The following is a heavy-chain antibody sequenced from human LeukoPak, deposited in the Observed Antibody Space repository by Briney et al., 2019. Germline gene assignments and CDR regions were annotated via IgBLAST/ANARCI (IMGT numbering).Heavy chain of an antibody. CDR3: VSFYETY. J-gene: IGHJ4*02. V-gene: IGHV3-74*01. CDR1: GNYW. D-gene: IGHD2/OR15-2a*01. Sequence: GGSLRLSCAASGNYWMHWVRQVPGKGLVWVSHINSDGSWINYADSVKGRFTISKDNAKNTVYLQMNSLRAEDTAVYYCVSFYETYWGRGTLVTVSS. CDR2: INSDGSWI.